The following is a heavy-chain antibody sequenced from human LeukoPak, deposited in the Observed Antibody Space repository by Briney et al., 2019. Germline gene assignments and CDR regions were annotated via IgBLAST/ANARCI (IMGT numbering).Heavy chain of an antibody. V-gene: IGHV3-23*01. J-gene: IGHJ4*02. Sequence: GGSLRLSCAASGFTVSSNYMSWVRQAPGKGLEWVSAISGSGGSTYYADSVKGRFTISRDNSKNTLYLQMNSLRAEDTAVYYYARIQSADYGDYVFDYWGQGTLVTVSS. D-gene: IGHD4-17*01. CDR2: ISGSGGST. CDR3: ARIQSADYGDYVFDY. CDR1: GFTVSSNY.